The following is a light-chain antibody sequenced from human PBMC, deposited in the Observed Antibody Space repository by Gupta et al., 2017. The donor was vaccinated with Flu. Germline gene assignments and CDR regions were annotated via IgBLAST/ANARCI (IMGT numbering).Light chain of an antibody. V-gene: IGKV1-12*01. CDR3: LQAAAFPVT. J-gene: IGKJ5*01. Sequence: EIQMTQSPSSVSASVGDRVTITCRASQGIASWLAWYQQKPGEAPKLLIYTASSLKSGVPSRFSGSGSGTDFSLTISILQPEDFATYYCLQAAAFPVTFGQGTRLEIK. CDR1: QGIASW. CDR2: TAS.